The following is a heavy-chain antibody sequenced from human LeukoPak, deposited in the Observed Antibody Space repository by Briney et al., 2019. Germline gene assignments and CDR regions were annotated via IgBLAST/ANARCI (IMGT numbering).Heavy chain of an antibody. CDR3: ARSGWAEDYGDGWELRYFDL. Sequence: GASVKVSCKASGGTFSSYAISWVRQAPGQGLEWMGGIIPIFGTANYAQKFQGRVTITADKSTSTAYMELSSLRSEDTAVYYCARSGWAEDYGDGWELRYFDLWGRGTLVTVSS. J-gene: IGHJ2*01. D-gene: IGHD4-17*01. CDR2: IIPIFGTA. CDR1: GGTFSSYA. V-gene: IGHV1-69*06.